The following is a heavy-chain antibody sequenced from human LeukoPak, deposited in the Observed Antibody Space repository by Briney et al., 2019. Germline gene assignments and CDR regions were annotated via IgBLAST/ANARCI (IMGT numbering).Heavy chain of an antibody. V-gene: IGHV4-39*01. D-gene: IGHD4-23*01. CDR1: GGSISSSSYY. J-gene: IGHJ4*02. CDR2: IYYSGTT. CDR3: ARYVVTRGYSFDY. Sequence: SETLSLTCTVSGGSISSSSYYWGWVRQPPGKGPEWIGNIYYSGTTYYNPSLKSRVTVSVDTSKNQFSLRLSSVTAADTAVYFCARYVVTRGYSFDYWGQGTLVTVSS.